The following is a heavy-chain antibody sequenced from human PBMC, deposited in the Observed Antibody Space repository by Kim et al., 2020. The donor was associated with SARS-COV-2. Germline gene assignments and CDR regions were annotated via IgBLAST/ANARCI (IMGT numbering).Heavy chain of an antibody. CDR3: ARTVAFHGYFDY. CDR1: GGSISSSNW. J-gene: IGHJ4*02. CDR2: IYHSGST. Sequence: SETLSLTCAVSGGSISSSNWWSWVRQPPGKGLEWIGEIYHSGSTNYNPYLKSRVTISVDKSKNQFSLKLSSVTAADTAVYYCARTVAFHGYFDYWGQGTLVTVSS. V-gene: IGHV4-4*02. D-gene: IGHD5-12*01.